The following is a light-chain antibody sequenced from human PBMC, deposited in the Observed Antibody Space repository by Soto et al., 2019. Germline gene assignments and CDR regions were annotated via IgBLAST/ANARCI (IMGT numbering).Light chain of an antibody. Sequence: DIQMTQSPSTLSASVGDRVTITCRASQSVSYSLAWYQQKPGKAPKFLIYKASSLEGGVPSRFSGSGSGTEFTLTISSLQPEDFATYYCQQYNDYFPWTFGKGTKVEMK. J-gene: IGKJ1*01. CDR3: QQYNDYFPWT. V-gene: IGKV1-5*03. CDR2: KAS. CDR1: QSVSYS.